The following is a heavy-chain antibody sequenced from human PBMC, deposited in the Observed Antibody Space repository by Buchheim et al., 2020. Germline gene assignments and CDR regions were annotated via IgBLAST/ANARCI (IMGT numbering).Heavy chain of an antibody. J-gene: IGHJ4*02. V-gene: IGHV4-34*01. CDR1: GGSFSGYY. CDR3: ARGRGFGVVNRY. CDR2: INHSGST. Sequence: QVQLQQWGAGLLKPLETLSLTCAVYGGSFSGYYWSWIRQPPGKGLEWIGEINHSGSTNYNPSLKSRVTISVDTSKNQFSLKLSSVTAADTAVYYCARGRGFGVVNRYWGQGTL. D-gene: IGHD3-3*01.